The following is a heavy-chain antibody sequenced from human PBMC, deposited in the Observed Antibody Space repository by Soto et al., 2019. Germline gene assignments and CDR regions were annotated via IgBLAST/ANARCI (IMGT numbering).Heavy chain of an antibody. V-gene: IGHV1-69*01. CDR1: GGTFSSYA. D-gene: IGHD2-2*01. Sequence: QVQLVQSGAEVKQPGSSVKVSCKASGGTFSSYAISWVRQAPGPGLELMVGIIPIFGTANYEQKFQGRVTITADEYTSTAYMELSSLRSEDTAVYYCARGGVSSSWRYWGQGTLVTVSS. CDR2: IIPIFGTA. CDR3: ARGGVSSSWRY. J-gene: IGHJ4*02.